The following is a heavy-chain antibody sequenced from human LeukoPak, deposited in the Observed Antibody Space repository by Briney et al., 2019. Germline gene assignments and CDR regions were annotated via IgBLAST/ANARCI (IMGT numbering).Heavy chain of an antibody. J-gene: IGHJ4*02. CDR2: IYYSGRT. CDR3: ARVHSHWEISGSGSYSTRYYFDY. V-gene: IGHV4-30-4*02. Sequence: SETLSLTCTVPGGSISSSDYYWSWIRQPPGKGLEWIGHIYYSGRTHYNPSLKSRVTISVDTSKNQFSLKLSSVTAADTAVYYCARVHSHWEISGSGSYSTRYYFDYWGQGTLVTVSS. D-gene: IGHD1-26*01. CDR1: GGSISSSDYY.